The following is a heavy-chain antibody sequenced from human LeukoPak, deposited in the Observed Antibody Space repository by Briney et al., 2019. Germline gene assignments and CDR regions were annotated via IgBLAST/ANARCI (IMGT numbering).Heavy chain of an antibody. CDR3: ARAPST. Sequence: SETLSLTCTVSGGSISSDYWSWVRQPPGKGLEWIGYIYNSGSTNYNPSLKSRVTISLDTPKNPFSLKLSSVTAADTAVYCCARAPSTWGQGTLVTVSS. J-gene: IGHJ5*02. V-gene: IGHV4-59*01. CDR2: IYNSGST. CDR1: GGSISSDY.